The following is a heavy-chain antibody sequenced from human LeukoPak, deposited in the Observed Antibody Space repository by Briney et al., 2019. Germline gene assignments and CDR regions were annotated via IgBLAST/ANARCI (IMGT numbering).Heavy chain of an antibody. J-gene: IGHJ4*02. D-gene: IGHD3-16*02. CDR3: AREETHYDYVWGSYRYTDY. Sequence: GGSLRLSCAASGFTFSSYWMSWVRQAPGKGLEWVANIKQDGSEKYYVDSVKGRFTISRDNAKNSLYLQMSSLRAEDTAVYYCAREETHYDYVWGSYRYTDYWGQGTLVTVSS. CDR1: GFTFSSYW. V-gene: IGHV3-7*01. CDR2: IKQDGSEK.